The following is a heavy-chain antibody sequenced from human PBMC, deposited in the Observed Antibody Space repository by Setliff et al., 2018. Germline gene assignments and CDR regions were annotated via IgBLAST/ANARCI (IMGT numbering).Heavy chain of an antibody. J-gene: IGHJ4*02. CDR1: GGSVNDYY. V-gene: IGHV4-59*04. CDR2: SYYLGAT. D-gene: IGHD3-22*01. Sequence: SETLSLTCTVSGGSVNDYYWSWIRRPPGKGLEWIGYSYYLGATKYTPSLKGRVSISVDTAENQVSLKVNSVTAADTAVYYCRVWVDMIEVDSWAQGTLVTVSS. CDR3: RVWVDMIEVDS.